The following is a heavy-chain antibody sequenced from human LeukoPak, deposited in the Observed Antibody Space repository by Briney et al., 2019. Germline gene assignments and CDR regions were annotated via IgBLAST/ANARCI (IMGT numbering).Heavy chain of an antibody. CDR3: AKDDGALRFLESFDY. J-gene: IGHJ4*02. D-gene: IGHD3-3*01. CDR1: GFTFSSYA. CDR2: ISGSGGST. V-gene: IGHV3-23*01. Sequence: GGSLRLSXAASGFTFSSYAMNWVRQAPGKGLEWVSGISGSGGSTWYADSVKGRFTISRDNSKNTLYLQLNSLRAEDTAVYYCAKDDGALRFLESFDYWGQGTLVTVSS.